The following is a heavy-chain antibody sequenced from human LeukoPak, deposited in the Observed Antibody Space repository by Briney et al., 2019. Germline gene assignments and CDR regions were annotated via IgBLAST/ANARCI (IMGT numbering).Heavy chain of an antibody. CDR2: IHHPEIT. D-gene: IGHD2-8*01. CDR1: GYSISSGHF. V-gene: IGHV4-38-2*02. J-gene: IGHJ4*02. Sequence: SETLSLTCAVSGYSISSGHFWGWIRQPPGKGLEWIGTIHHPEITHYNPSLERRVTISIDTSKNQFSLRLSSVTAADTAVYYCARERGHQIVPPTWIHNGGFDFWGQGTLVTVSS. CDR3: ARERGHQIVPPTWIHNGGFDF.